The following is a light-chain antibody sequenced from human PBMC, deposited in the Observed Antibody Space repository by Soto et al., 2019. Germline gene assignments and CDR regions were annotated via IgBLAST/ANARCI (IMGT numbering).Light chain of an antibody. CDR2: AAS. CDR1: QSISSY. Sequence: DIQMTQSPSSLSASVGDRVTITCRASQSISSYLNWYQQKPGKAPKLLIYAASNLQSGVPSRFSGSGAGTDLTLTINSLQPEDFATYYCQQSYSTLWTFGPGTKVDIK. CDR3: QQSYSTLWT. J-gene: IGKJ1*01. V-gene: IGKV1-39*01.